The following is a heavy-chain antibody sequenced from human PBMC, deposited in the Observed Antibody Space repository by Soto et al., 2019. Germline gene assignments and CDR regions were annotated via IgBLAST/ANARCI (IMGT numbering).Heavy chain of an antibody. Sequence: GASVKVSCKASGGTFSSYAISWVRQAPGQGLEWMGGIIPIFGTANYAQKFQGRVTITADKSTSTAYMELSSLRSEDTAVYYCARGGSDYSNYQSGMDVWGQGTTVTVSS. V-gene: IGHV1-69*06. CDR2: IIPIFGTA. CDR3: ARGGSDYSNYQSGMDV. J-gene: IGHJ6*02. D-gene: IGHD4-4*01. CDR1: GGTFSSYA.